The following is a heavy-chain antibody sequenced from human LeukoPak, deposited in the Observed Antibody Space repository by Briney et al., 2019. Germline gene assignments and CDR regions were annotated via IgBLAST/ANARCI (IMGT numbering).Heavy chain of an antibody. Sequence: PSETLSLTCTVSVGSISNYFWSWIRQPAGKGLEWIGRIYTTGITNCNPSLESRVTMSVDTSKNQFSLRLNSVTAADAAVYFCARNALRGYIYGFDYWGQGTLVTVSS. CDR2: IYTTGIT. D-gene: IGHD5-18*01. CDR1: VGSISNYF. J-gene: IGHJ4*02. V-gene: IGHV4-4*07. CDR3: ARNALRGYIYGFDY.